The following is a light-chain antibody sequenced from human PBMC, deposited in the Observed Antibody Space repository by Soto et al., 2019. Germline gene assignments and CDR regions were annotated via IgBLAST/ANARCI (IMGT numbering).Light chain of an antibody. CDR2: GAS. CDR3: QQYNKWPPIT. V-gene: IGKV3-20*01. J-gene: IGKJ5*01. Sequence: EIVLTQSPGTVSLSPGERATLSCRASQIVSSSYLAWYQQKPGQAPRLLMYGASSRATGIPDRFRGSGSGTDFTLTISRLEPEDFAVYYCQQYNKWPPITFGQGTRLEI. CDR1: QIVSSSY.